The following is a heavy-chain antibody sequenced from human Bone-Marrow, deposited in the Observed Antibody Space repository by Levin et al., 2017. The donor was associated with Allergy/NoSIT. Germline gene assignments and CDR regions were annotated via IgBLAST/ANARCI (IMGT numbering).Heavy chain of an antibody. V-gene: IGHV3-7*01. D-gene: IGHD3-22*01. CDR3: ARDKTLSSGRTKGRYYYYYGMDV. CDR2: IKQDGSEK. CDR1: GFTFSSYW. Sequence: GGSLRLSCAASGFTFSSYWMSWVRQAPGKGLEWVANIKQDGSEKYYVDSVKGRFTISRDNAKNSLYLQMNSLRAEDTAVYYCARDKTLSSGRTKGRYYYYYGMDVWGQGTTVTVSS. J-gene: IGHJ6*02.